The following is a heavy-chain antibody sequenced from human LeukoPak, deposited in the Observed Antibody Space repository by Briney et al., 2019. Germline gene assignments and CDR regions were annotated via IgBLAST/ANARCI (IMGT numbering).Heavy chain of an antibody. D-gene: IGHD1-26*01. V-gene: IGHV3-23*01. Sequence: GGSLRLSCTASGSTFSTYPMTWVRQAPGRGLEWVSAISGNSVTIYYADSVKGRFTISRDNSKNTLYLQMYSLRAEDTAVYYCAKILSGTYSFDLWGQGTLVTVSS. CDR1: GSTFSTYP. CDR2: ISGNSVTI. CDR3: AKILSGTYSFDL. J-gene: IGHJ4*02.